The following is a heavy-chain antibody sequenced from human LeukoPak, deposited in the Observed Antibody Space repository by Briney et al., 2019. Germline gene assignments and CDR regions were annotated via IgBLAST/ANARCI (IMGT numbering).Heavy chain of an antibody. CDR2: IQPDGIDT. D-gene: IGHD1-1*01. CDR3: AKRDRTTEFDY. J-gene: IGHJ4*02. Sequence: GESLKISCATSGFNFNNYGMHWVREPPGKGLEWVALIQPDGIDTYYADSVKGRFTVFRDNSKSTLYLQLNSLTPDDTAIYYCAKRDRTTEFDYWGQGTLVTVSS. V-gene: IGHV3-30*02. CDR1: GFNFNNYG.